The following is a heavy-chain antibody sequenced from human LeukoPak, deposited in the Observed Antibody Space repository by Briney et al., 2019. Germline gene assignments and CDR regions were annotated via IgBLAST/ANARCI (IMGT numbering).Heavy chain of an antibody. J-gene: IGHJ6*02. CDR3: ARDIAAADPERIYYYYGMDV. CDR1: GFTFSDYY. V-gene: IGHV3-11*01. D-gene: IGHD6-13*01. CDR2: ISSSGGTI. Sequence: PGGSLRLSCAAPGFTFSDYYMSWIRQAPGKGLEWVSYISSSGGTIYYADSVKGRFTISRDNAKNSLYLQMNSLRAEDTAVYYCARDIAAADPERIYYYYGMDVWGQGTTVTVSS.